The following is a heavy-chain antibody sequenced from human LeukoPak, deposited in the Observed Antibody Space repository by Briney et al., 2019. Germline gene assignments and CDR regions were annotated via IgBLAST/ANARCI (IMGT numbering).Heavy chain of an antibody. V-gene: IGHV3-23*01. CDR3: AKDLSGPPPRDYYFYYYMDV. D-gene: IGHD3-16*02. J-gene: IGHJ6*03. CDR2: ISGSGGST. CDR1: GFTFSSYG. Sequence: GGSLRLSCAASGFTFSSYGMSWVRQAPGKGLEWVSAISGSGGSTYYADSVKGRFTISRDNSKNTLYLQMNSLRAEDTAVYYCAKDLSGPPPRDYYFYYYMDVWGKGTTVTISS.